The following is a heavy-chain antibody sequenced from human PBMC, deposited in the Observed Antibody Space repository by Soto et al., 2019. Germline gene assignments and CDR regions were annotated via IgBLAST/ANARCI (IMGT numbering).Heavy chain of an antibody. J-gene: IGHJ6*02. CDR2: ISNSGSA. CDR1: GVSISDYY. D-gene: IGHD2-21*02. Sequence: SETLSLTCIVSGVSISDYYWSWIRQPPGKGLEWIGYISNSGSANYGPSLKRRITVSLDTSKNEFSLKVRSVTAADTAVYYCARHHRNFVVVTAHDYYYYGMDVWGQGTTVTVSS. CDR3: ARHHRNFVVVTAHDYYYYGMDV. V-gene: IGHV4-59*08.